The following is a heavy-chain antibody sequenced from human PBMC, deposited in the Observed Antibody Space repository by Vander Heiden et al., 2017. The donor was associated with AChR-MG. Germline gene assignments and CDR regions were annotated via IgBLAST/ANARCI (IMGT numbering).Heavy chain of an antibody. CDR1: GFTFDDYA. CDR2: ISWNSGHV. J-gene: IGHJ5*01. D-gene: IGHD1-26*01. CDR3: AKASSGNYLSWFDS. V-gene: IGHV3-9*01. Sequence: EVQLVESGGGLVQPGRSLRLSCAASGFTFDDYAMHWVRQGPGKGLEWVSGISWNSGHVDYADSVKGRFTISRDNAKNSLYLQMNSLRAEDTALYYCAKASSGNYLSWFDSWGQGTLVTVSS.